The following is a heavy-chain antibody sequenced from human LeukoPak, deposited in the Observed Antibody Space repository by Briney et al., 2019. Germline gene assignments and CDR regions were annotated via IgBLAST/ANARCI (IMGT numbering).Heavy chain of an antibody. J-gene: IGHJ4*02. V-gene: IGHV3-48*01. Sequence: PGGSLRLSCAASGFTFSSYSMNWVRQAPGEGLEWVSYISSSSSTIYYADSVKGRFTISRDNAKNSLYLQMTRLRAEDTAVYYCARYPYYDSSGSNKREDYWGQGTLVTVSS. CDR1: GFTFSSYS. CDR3: ARYPYYDSSGSNKREDY. CDR2: ISSSSSTI. D-gene: IGHD3-22*01.